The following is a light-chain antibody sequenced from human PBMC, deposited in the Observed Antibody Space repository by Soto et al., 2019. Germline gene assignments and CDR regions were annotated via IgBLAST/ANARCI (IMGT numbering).Light chain of an antibody. V-gene: IGKV3-20*01. J-gene: IGKJ2*01. CDR3: HQYDNTPQT. CDR1: QSMKRRY. CDR2: AAS. Sequence: EIVFMQSPGTLSFSPGERATLFCRASQSMKRRYLAWYQQKPGQAPRVLIYAASNRATGIPDRFSGSGSGTDFSLTISRLEPEDFAVYYCHQYDNTPQTFGQGTKVDIK.